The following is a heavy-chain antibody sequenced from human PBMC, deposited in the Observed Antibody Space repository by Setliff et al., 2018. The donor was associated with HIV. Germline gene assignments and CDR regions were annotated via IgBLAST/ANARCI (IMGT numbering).Heavy chain of an antibody. CDR2: ISSSGST. J-gene: IGHJ5*02. V-gene: IGHV4-59*01. CDR3: ARGLTSRRGNWFDP. Sequence: SETLSLTCTVSGDSPIGFYWGWIRQPPGEGPEWIGHISSSGSTNYSPSLRSRVIMSVDTSQNLFSLILTSVTAADTAVYYCARGLTSRRGNWFDPWGQGTLVTVSS. D-gene: IGHD3-10*01. CDR1: GDSPIGFY.